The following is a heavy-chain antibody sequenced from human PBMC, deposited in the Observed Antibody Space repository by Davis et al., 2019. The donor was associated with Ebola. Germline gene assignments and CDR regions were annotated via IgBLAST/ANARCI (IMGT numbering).Heavy chain of an antibody. J-gene: IGHJ4*02. CDR3: ASPTVTTIDY. V-gene: IGHV3-30*04. CDR2: ISYDGSNK. CDR1: GFTFSSYA. D-gene: IGHD4-17*01. Sequence: PGGSLRLSCAASGFTFSSYAMHWVRQAPGKGLEWVAVISYDGSNKYYADSVKGRFTISRDNSKNTLYLQMNSLRAEDTAVYYCASPTVTTIDYWGQGTLVTVSS.